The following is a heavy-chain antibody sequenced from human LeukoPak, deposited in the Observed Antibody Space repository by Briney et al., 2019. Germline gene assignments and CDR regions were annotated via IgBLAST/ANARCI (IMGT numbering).Heavy chain of an antibody. V-gene: IGHV3-23*01. J-gene: IGHJ6*03. CDR1: GFTFSTYG. D-gene: IGHD5-18*01. CDR2: ISGSGGST. Sequence: GGSLRLSCAASGFTFSTYGMSWVRQAPGKGLEWVSAISGSGGSTYYADSVKGRFTISRDNSKNTLYLQMNSLRAEDTAVYYCAKATPMVNYYYYMDVWGKGTTVTVPS. CDR3: AKATPMVNYYYYMDV.